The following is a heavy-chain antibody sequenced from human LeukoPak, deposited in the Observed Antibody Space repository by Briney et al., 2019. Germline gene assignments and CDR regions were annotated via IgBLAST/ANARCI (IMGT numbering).Heavy chain of an antibody. Sequence: SETLSLTCAVYGGSFSGYYWSWIRQPPGKGLEWIGEINHSGSTNYNPSLKSRVTLSVDTAKNQFSLKLSSVTAADTAVYYCARGYVGTLYSAVFNVWGQGTTVTVSS. CDR1: GGSFSGYY. V-gene: IGHV4-34*01. CDR2: INHSGST. CDR3: ARGYVGTLYSAVFNV. J-gene: IGHJ6*02. D-gene: IGHD1-14*01.